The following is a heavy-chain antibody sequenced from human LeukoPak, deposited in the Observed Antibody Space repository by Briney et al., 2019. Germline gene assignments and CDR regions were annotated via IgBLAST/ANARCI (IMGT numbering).Heavy chain of an antibody. CDR3: ATSPKVTYFDY. CDR1: GGSISSFY. CDR2: IHTSGDT. V-gene: IGHV4-4*09. J-gene: IGHJ4*02. Sequence: SETLSLTCTVSGGSISSFYWSWIRQPPGKGLEWIGYIHTSGDTSYNPSLKSRVTISVDSSKKQFSLKLGSVTAADTAVYHCATSPKVTYFDYWGQGTLVTVSS.